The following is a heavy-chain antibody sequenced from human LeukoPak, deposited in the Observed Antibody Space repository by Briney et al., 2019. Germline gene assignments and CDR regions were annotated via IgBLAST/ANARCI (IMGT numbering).Heavy chain of an antibody. CDR1: GGTFSSYA. CDR3: ARSGTYYDFWSGYYAAN. D-gene: IGHD3-3*01. Sequence: SVKVSCKASGGTFSSYAISWVRQAPGQGLEWMGGIIPIFGTANYAQKFQGRVTITADETTSTAYMELSSLRFEDTAVYYCARSGTYYDFWSGYYAANWGQGTLVTVSS. V-gene: IGHV1-69*13. CDR2: IIPIFGTA. J-gene: IGHJ4*02.